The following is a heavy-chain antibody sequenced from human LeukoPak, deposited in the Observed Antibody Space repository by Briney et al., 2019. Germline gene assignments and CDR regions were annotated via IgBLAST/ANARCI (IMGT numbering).Heavy chain of an antibody. Sequence: GGSLRLSCAASGFTFSTYSMNWVRQAPGRGLEWISSISSTSYYIYYADSVKGRFTISRDNTKNSLYLQMNSLRAEDTAVYYCARTAIAAGGLDYWGQGALITVSS. CDR1: GFTFSTYS. J-gene: IGHJ4*02. V-gene: IGHV3-21*04. CDR3: ARTAIAAGGLDY. D-gene: IGHD6-13*01. CDR2: ISSTSYYI.